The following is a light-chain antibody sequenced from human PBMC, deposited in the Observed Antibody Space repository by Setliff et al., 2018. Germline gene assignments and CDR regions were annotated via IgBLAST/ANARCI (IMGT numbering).Light chain of an antibody. J-gene: IGLJ2*01. Sequence: QAVVTQEPSLTVSPGGTVTLTCASSTGAVTSGHYPYWFQQKPGQAPRTLIYDTNIKLSWTPARFSGSLLGGKAALTLSDAQPEDEAAYFCSFACSGVGVFGGGTKVTVL. V-gene: IGLV7-46*01. CDR3: SFACSGVGV. CDR2: DTN. CDR1: TGAVTSGHY.